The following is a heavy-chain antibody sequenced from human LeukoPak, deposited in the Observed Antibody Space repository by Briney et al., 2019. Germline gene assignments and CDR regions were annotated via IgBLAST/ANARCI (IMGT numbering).Heavy chain of an antibody. J-gene: IGHJ5*02. CDR3: ARDHEDIVATSDWFDP. D-gene: IGHD5-12*01. V-gene: IGHV6-1*01. Sequence: SLTHTLTCTISGHSVSSNNAAWHWSCQSPSRGLEWLGRTYYRSKWYNDYAVSVKSRITINPDTAKNQFSLQLNTVTPEDTAVYCCARDHEDIVATSDWFDPWGQGTLVTVSS. CDR2: TYYRSKWYN. CDR1: GHSVSSNNAA.